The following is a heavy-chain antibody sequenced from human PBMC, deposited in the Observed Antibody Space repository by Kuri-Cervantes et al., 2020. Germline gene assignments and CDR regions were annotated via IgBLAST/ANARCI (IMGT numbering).Heavy chain of an antibody. D-gene: IGHD2-8*02. J-gene: IGHJ5*02. Sequence: SQTLSLTCAVYGGSFSGYYWGWIRQPPGKGLEWIGSIYYSGSTYYNPSLKSRVTISADTSKNQFSLKLSSVTAADTAVYYCARLNIYSTGLYNLFTVGWFDPWGQGTVVTVSS. V-gene: IGHV4-34*01. CDR3: ARLNIYSTGLYNLFTVGWFDP. CDR1: GGSFSGYY. CDR2: IYYSGST.